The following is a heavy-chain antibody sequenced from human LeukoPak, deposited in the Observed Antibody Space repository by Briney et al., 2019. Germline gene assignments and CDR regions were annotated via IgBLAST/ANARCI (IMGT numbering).Heavy chain of an antibody. CDR1: GFTFSRYS. D-gene: IGHD4-17*01. J-gene: IGHJ2*01. CDR3: ARVRNDYGDYRVTIWYFDL. V-gene: IGHV3-21*01. Sequence: GGSLRLSCAASGFTFSRYSMNWVRQARGKGREGVSSISSSSSYIYYADSVKGRFTISRDNAKNSLYLQMNSLRAEDTAVYYCARVRNDYGDYRVTIWYFDLWGRGTLVTVSS. CDR2: ISSSSSYI.